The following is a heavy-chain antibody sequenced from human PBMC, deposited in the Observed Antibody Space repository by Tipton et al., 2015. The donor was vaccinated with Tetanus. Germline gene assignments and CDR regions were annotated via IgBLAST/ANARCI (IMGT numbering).Heavy chain of an antibody. CDR3: ARGSRSGWYILDY. Sequence: TLSLTCTVSGGSISSGGYYWSWIRQHPGKGLEWIGYIYYSGSTYYNPSLKSRVTISVDTSKNQFSLKLSSVTAADTAVYYCARGSRSGWYILDYWGQGTLVTVSS. CDR1: GGSISSGGYY. D-gene: IGHD6-19*01. J-gene: IGHJ4*02. CDR2: IYYSGST. V-gene: IGHV4-31*03.